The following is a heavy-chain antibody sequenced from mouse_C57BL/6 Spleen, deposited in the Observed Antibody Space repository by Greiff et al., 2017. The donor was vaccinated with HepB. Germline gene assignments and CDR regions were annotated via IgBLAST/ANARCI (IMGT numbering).Heavy chain of an antibody. CDR2: IYPRSGNT. V-gene: IGHV1-81*01. J-gene: IGHJ2*01. CDR3: AREGDGSSPFDY. D-gene: IGHD1-1*01. Sequence: QVQLKESGAELARPGASVKLSCKASGYTFTSYGISWVKQRTGQGLEWIGEIYPRSGNTYYNEKFKGKATLTADKSSSTAYMELRSLTSEDSAVYFCAREGDGSSPFDYWGQGTTLTVSS. CDR1: GYTFTSYG.